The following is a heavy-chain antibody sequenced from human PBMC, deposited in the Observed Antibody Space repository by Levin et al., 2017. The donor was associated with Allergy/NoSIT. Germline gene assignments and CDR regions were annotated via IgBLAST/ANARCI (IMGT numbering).Heavy chain of an antibody. D-gene: IGHD3-22*01. CDR3: ARGPYDSSKQVGAEFDY. V-gene: IGHV4-30-2*01. J-gene: IGHJ4*02. Sequence: KPSETLSLTCAVSGGSFSKGGHSWSWIRQPPGKGLEWMGYIYYSGSTHYNSSLESRLTISVDRSKDQFSLNLRSVTAADTAVYFCARGPYDSSKQVGAEFDYWGQGTLVIVSS. CDR1: GGSFSKGGHS. CDR2: IYYSGST.